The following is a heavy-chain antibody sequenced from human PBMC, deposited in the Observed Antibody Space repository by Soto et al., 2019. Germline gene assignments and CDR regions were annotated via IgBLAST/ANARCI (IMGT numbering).Heavy chain of an antibody. CDR2: IIPIFGTA. V-gene: IGHV1-69*13. CDR1: GGSFSSCA. CDR3: ARAPVSSAYYYDSSGYNHPDAFDI. J-gene: IGHJ3*02. D-gene: IGHD3-22*01. Sequence: SVKVSWQASGGSFSSCAISWVRQAPGQGLEWMGGIIPIFGTANYAQKFQGRVTITADESTSTAYMELSSLRSEDTAVYYCARAPVSSAYYYDSSGYNHPDAFDIWGQGTMVTVSS.